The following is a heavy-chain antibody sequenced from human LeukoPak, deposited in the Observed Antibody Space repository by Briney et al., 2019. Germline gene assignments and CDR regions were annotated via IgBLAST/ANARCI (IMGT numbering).Heavy chain of an antibody. Sequence: GGSLRLSCAASGFTFSSYAMSWVRQAPGKGLEWVAVISYDGSNKYYADSVKGRFTISRDNSKNTLYLQMNSLRAEDTAVYYCARNPPFIVVVPAAIDAEYFQHWGQGTLVTVSS. CDR2: ISYDGSNK. CDR1: GFTFSSYA. D-gene: IGHD2-2*01. CDR3: ARNPPFIVVVPAAIDAEYFQH. V-gene: IGHV3-30-3*01. J-gene: IGHJ1*01.